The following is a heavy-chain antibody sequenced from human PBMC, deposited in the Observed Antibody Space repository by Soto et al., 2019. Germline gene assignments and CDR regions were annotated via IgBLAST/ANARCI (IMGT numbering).Heavy chain of an antibody. CDR2: ISPNSGGT. CDR1: GYTFTGYY. D-gene: IGHD1-7*01. V-gene: IGHV1-2*02. CDR3: GRGRSGELVVFY. J-gene: IGHJ4*02. Sequence: QVQLVQSGAEVKKSGASVKVSCKASGYTFTGYYIHWVRQAPGQGLEWMGEISPNSGGTKYGQKFQGRVTMTRDTSISTVYMELSNLSPDDTAVYYCGRGRSGELVVFYWGQGTLVTVYS.